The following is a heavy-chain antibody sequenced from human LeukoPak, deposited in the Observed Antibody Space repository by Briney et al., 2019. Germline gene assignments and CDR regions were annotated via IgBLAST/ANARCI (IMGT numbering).Heavy chain of an antibody. D-gene: IGHD6-19*01. CDR2: IKQDGSEK. Sequence: GGSLRLSCAASGFTFSSYWMSWVRQAPGKGLEWVANIKQDGSEKYYVDSVKGRFTISRDNAKNSLYQQMNSLRAEDTAVYYCARAAVAALAYYYYMDVWGKGTTVTVSS. V-gene: IGHV3-7*01. J-gene: IGHJ6*03. CDR3: ARAAVAALAYYYYMDV. CDR1: GFTFSSYW.